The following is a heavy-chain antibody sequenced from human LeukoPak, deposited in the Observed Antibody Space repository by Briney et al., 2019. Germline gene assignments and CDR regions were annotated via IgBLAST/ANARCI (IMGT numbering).Heavy chain of an antibody. D-gene: IGHD6-13*01. CDR1: GYTFTGYY. V-gene: IGHV1-2*02. CDR3: ARDCNPGAGTWFDP. J-gene: IGHJ5*02. Sequence: ASVKVSCKASGYTFTGYYMHLVRQAPGQGLEWMGWINPNSGGTNYAQKFQGRVTMTRDTSISTAYMELSSLRSEDTAVYYCARDCNPGAGTWFDPWGQGTLVTVSS. CDR2: INPNSGGT.